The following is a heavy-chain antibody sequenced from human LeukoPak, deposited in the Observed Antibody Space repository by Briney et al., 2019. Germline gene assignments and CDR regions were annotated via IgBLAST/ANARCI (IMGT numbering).Heavy chain of an antibody. J-gene: IGHJ4*02. CDR2: INHSGST. D-gene: IGHD2-21*01. CDR1: GFSVTTDSYC. CDR3: ASSNWAWVVVA. V-gene: IGHV4-39*07. Sequence: SETLSLTCTVSGFSVTTDSYCWGWIRQPPGKGLEWIGEINHSGSTNYNPSLKSRVTISVVTSKNQFSLKLSSVTAADTAVYYCASSNWAWVVVAWGQGTLVTVSA.